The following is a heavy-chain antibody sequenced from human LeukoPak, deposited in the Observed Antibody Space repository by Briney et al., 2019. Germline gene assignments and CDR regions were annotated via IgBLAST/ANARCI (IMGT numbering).Heavy chain of an antibody. Sequence: GASVKVSCKASGYTFTGYYMHWVRQAPGQGLEWRGWISAYNGNTNYAQKLQGRVTMTTDTSTSTAYMELRSLRSDDTAVYYCARVEMATITPDYWGQGTLVTVSS. J-gene: IGHJ4*02. CDR3: ARVEMATITPDY. CDR1: GYTFTGYY. V-gene: IGHV1-18*04. D-gene: IGHD5-24*01. CDR2: ISAYNGNT.